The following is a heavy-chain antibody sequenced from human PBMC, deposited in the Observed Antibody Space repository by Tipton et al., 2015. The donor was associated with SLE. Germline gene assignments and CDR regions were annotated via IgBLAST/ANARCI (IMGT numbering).Heavy chain of an antibody. CDR2: IKEDGSER. CDR3: ARDYRSRTADY. Sequence: SLRLSCAASGFTFSTYWMSWVRQAPGKGPEWVGNIKEDGSERYYVDSVRGRFTISRDNAKNSLYLQMNGLRAEDTAVYYCARDYRSRTADYWGLGTLVTVSS. CDR1: GFTFSTYW. D-gene: IGHD1-14*01. V-gene: IGHV3-7*01. J-gene: IGHJ4*02.